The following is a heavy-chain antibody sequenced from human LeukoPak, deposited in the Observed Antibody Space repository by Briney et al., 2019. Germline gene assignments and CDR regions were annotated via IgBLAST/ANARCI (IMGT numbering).Heavy chain of an antibody. Sequence: PSETLSLTCTVSGGSISSYYWSWIRQPPGKGLEWIGEINHSGSTNYNPSLKSRVTISVDTSKNQFSLKLSSVTAADTAVYYCARQGYCSSTSCSSYWGQGTLVTVSS. CDR3: ARQGYCSSTSCSSY. V-gene: IGHV4-34*01. J-gene: IGHJ4*02. D-gene: IGHD2-2*01. CDR1: GGSISSYY. CDR2: INHSGST.